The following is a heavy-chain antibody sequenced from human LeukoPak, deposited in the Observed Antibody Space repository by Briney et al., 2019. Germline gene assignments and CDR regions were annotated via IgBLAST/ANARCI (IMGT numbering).Heavy chain of an antibody. D-gene: IGHD6-13*01. CDR3: TYDPNSNSWSYFDY. V-gene: IGHV3-9*01. Sequence: GGSLRLSCAASGFTFDDYAMHWVLQAPGKGLEWVSGISWNSGDIGYADSVKGRFTISRDNAKSSLYLQMNSLRAEDTALYYCTYDPNSNSWSYFDYWGQGTLVTVSS. J-gene: IGHJ4*02. CDR1: GFTFDDYA. CDR2: ISWNSGDI.